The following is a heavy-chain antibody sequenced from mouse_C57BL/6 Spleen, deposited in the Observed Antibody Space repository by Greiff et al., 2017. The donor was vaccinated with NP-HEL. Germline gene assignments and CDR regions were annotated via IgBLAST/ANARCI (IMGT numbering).Heavy chain of an antibody. Sequence: QVQLQQPGAELVKPGASVKLSCKASGYTFTSYWMHWVKQRPGQGLEWIGMIHPISGSTNYNEKFKGKATLTVDKSSSTAYMQLSSLTSEDSAVYYCARWARNYALDYWGQGTTVTVSS. V-gene: IGHV1-64*01. CDR2: IHPISGST. J-gene: IGHJ4*01. CDR1: GYTFTSYW. CDR3: ARWARNYALDY.